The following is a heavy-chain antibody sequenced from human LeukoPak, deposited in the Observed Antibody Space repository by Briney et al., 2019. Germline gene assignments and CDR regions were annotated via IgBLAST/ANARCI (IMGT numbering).Heavy chain of an antibody. Sequence: PSETLSLTCTVSGGSISSYYWNWIRQPPGRGPEWIGYIYYSGSTKYNPSLKSRVTISVDTSKNQFSLKLSSVTAADTAVYYCARQRVGAISWFDPWGQGTLVTVSS. CDR1: GGSISSYY. J-gene: IGHJ5*02. CDR3: ARQRVGAISWFDP. CDR2: IYYSGST. D-gene: IGHD1-26*01. V-gene: IGHV4-59*08.